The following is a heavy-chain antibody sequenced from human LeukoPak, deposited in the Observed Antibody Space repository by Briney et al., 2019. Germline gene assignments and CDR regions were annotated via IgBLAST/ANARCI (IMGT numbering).Heavy chain of an antibody. CDR1: GGSFSGYY. CDR3: ARAGLRGDFDY. Sequence: SETLSLTCAVYGGSFSGYYWSWIRQPPGKGLEWIGEINHSGRTSYNPSLKSRVTISIDRSNNQFPLKLNSVTAADTAVYYCARAGLRGDFDYWGQGTLVTVSS. J-gene: IGHJ4*02. V-gene: IGHV4-34*01. D-gene: IGHD3-16*01. CDR2: INHSGRT.